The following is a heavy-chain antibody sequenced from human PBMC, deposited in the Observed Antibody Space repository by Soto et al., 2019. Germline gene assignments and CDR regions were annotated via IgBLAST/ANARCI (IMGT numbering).Heavy chain of an antibody. CDR3: ARDQFVQDYGDYGYYGMDV. V-gene: IGHV3-33*01. Sequence: HPGGSLRLSCAASGFTFSSYGMHWVRQAPGKGLEWVAVIWYDGSNKYYADSVKGRFTISRDNSKNTLYLQMNSLRAEDTAVYYCARDQFVQDYGDYGYYGMDVWGQGTTVTVSS. J-gene: IGHJ6*02. CDR1: GFTFSSYG. D-gene: IGHD4-17*01. CDR2: IWYDGSNK.